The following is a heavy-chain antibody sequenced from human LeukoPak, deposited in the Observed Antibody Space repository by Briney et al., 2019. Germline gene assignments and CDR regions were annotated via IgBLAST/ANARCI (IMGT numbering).Heavy chain of an antibody. Sequence: GGSLRLSCAVSGLTFNNYAMSWVRQAPGKGLEWVSAISKSGDHTYYAASAKGRFTIYRDNSKNTQYLQMNSLRAEDTAVYYCATSWGPDTSAFRWGRDGMDVWGQGTTVTVSS. CDR1: GLTFNNYA. V-gene: IGHV3-23*01. D-gene: IGHD3-16*01. CDR3: ATSWGPDTSAFRWGRDGMDV. J-gene: IGHJ6*02. CDR2: ISKSGDHT.